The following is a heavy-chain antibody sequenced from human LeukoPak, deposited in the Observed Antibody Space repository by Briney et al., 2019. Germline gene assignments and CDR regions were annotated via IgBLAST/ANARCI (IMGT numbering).Heavy chain of an antibody. CDR1: GDTFSSYA. CDR2: IIPIFGTT. CDR3: ARGDYYGSGGFDY. D-gene: IGHD3-10*01. J-gene: IGHJ4*02. V-gene: IGHV1-69*06. Sequence: PRASVKVSCKASGDTFSSYAINWVRQAPGQGLEWMGGIIPIFGTTKYAQKFQGGVTIIADKSTSTVYMELSSLRSEDTAVYYCARGDYYGSGGFDYWGQGTLVTVSS.